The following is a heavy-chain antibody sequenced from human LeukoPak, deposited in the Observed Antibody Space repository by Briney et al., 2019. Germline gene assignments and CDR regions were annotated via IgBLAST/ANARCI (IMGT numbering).Heavy chain of an antibody. CDR2: ISSNGGST. CDR3: ARDYDSSPNYFDY. D-gene: IGHD3-22*01. J-gene: IGHJ4*02. CDR1: GFTFSSYA. V-gene: IGHV3-64*01. Sequence: GGSLRLSCAASGFTFSSYAMHWVRQAPGKGLEYVSAISSNGGSTYYANSVKGRLTISRDNSKNTLYLQMGSLRAEDMAVYYCARDYDSSPNYFDYWGQGTLVTVSS.